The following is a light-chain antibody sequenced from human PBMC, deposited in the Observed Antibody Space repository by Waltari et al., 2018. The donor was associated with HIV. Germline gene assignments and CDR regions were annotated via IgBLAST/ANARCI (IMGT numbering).Light chain of an antibody. V-gene: IGKV3-11*01. CDR1: QSVRNY. CDR3: QQRSNWPPIT. Sequence: EIVLTQSPAPLSLSPGERATLSCRASQSVRNYLAWYQPKPGQSPRLLIYETSKRATGTAARFSGSGSGTDSSLTISSLEPEDVGVYYCQQRSNWPPITFGQGTRVEIK. J-gene: IGKJ5*01. CDR2: ETS.